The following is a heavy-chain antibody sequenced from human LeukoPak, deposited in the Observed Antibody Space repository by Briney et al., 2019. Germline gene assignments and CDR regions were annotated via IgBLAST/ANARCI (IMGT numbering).Heavy chain of an antibody. CDR2: IYQSGST. J-gene: IGHJ5*02. CDR3: ARDLSRDGCNR. D-gene: IGHD5-24*01. Sequence: SETLSLTCTVSGYSISSGYYWAWIRQPPGKGLEWIGIIYQSGSTYYNPSLKSRVTISLDTSKNQFSLKLSSVTAADTAMYYCARDLSRDGCNRWGQGTLVTVSS. V-gene: IGHV4-38-2*02. CDR1: GYSISSGYY.